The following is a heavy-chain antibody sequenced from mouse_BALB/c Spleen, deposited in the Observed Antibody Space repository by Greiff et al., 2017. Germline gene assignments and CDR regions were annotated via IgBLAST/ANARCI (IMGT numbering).Heavy chain of an antibody. CDR1: GYSFTGYF. V-gene: IGHV1-20*02. CDR2: INPYNGDT. J-gene: IGHJ3*01. D-gene: IGHD2-2*01. CDR3: ARLDRDGYGAWFAY. Sequence: EVQLQQSGPELVKPGASVKISCKASGYSFTGYFMNWVMQSHGKSLEWIGRINPYNGDTFYNQKFKGKATLTVDKSSSTAHMELRSLASEDSAVYYCARLDRDGYGAWFAYWGQGTLVTVSA.